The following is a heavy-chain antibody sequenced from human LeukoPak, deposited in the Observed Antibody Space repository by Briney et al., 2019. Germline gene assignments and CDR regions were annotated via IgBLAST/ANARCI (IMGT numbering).Heavy chain of an antibody. CDR1: GGSISSYY. Sequence: SETLSLTCTVSGGSISSYYWNWIRQPPGKGLEWIGYIYYSGSTNYNPSLKSRVTISVDTSKNQFSLKLSSVTAADTAVYYCARALYYYDSSGYYPPYYYYYMDVWGKGTTVTISS. D-gene: IGHD3-22*01. CDR3: ARALYYYDSSGYYPPYYYYYMDV. J-gene: IGHJ6*03. CDR2: IYYSGST. V-gene: IGHV4-59*01.